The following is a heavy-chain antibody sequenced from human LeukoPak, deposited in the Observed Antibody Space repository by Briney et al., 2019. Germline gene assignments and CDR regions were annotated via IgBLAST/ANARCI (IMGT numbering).Heavy chain of an antibody. Sequence: SETLSLTCAVYGGSFSGYYWSWIRQPPGKGLEWIGEINHSGSTNYNPSLKSRVTISVDTSKNQFSLKLSSVTAADTAVYYCARGPRGYSGYDFDYWGQGTLVTVSS. J-gene: IGHJ4*02. V-gene: IGHV4-34*01. CDR2: INHSGST. D-gene: IGHD5-12*01. CDR3: ARGPRGYSGYDFDY. CDR1: GGSFSGYY.